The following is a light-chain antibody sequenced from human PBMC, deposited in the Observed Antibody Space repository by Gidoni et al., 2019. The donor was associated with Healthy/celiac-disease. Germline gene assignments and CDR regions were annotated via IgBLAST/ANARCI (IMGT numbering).Light chain of an antibody. CDR1: QSVSSY. V-gene: IGKV3-11*01. CDR3: QQRSNWLYT. J-gene: IGKJ2*01. Sequence: DIVLTQSPATLSLSPGERATLSCRASQSVSSYLAWYQQKPGQAPRLLIYDASNRATGIPARCSGSGSGTDFTLTISSLEPEDFAVYYCQQRSNWLYTFXXXTKLEIK. CDR2: DAS.